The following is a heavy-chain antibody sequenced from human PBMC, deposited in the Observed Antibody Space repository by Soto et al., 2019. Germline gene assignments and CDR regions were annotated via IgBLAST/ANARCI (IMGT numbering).Heavy chain of an antibody. J-gene: IGHJ6*01. CDR1: GFTFSSYA. CDR3: GKDLHHSSGYFFTVRLNAMDV. CDR2: MSYDGTNE. Sequence: QVQLVESGGGVVQPGRSLRLSCAASGFTFSSYAMQWVRQAPGKGLEWVALMSYDGTNEYYADSVKGRFTISRDNSKNTLFLQINSLRAEDTAVDYCGKDLHHSSGYFFTVRLNAMDVWGQGTTVTVSS. D-gene: IGHD3-22*01. V-gene: IGHV3-30*18.